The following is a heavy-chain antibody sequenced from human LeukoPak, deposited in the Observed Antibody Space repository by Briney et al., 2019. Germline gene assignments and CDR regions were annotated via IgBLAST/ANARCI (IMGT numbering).Heavy chain of an antibody. CDR1: GYTFTSYG. Sequence: GASLKVSCKASGYTFTSYGISWARQAPGQGLEWMRWIRAYNGNTNYAQKLQGRVTMTTDTSTSTAYMKLRSLRSDDTAVYYCARDRRRANYYDSSGYYSDYWGQGTLVTVSS. CDR3: ARDRRRANYYDSSGYYSDY. J-gene: IGHJ4*02. CDR2: IRAYNGNT. D-gene: IGHD3-22*01. V-gene: IGHV1-18*01.